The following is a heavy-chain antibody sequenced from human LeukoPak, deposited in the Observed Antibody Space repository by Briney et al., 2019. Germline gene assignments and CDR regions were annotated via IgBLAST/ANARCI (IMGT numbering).Heavy chain of an antibody. CDR1: GFTFSSYA. Sequence: KPGGSLRLSCAASGFTFSSYAMNWVRQAPGKGLEWVSAISGSGDSTYYADSVKGRFTISRDDSKNMLYLQMDSLRAEDTAVYYCAHLRWLHYSRDYWGQGTLVTVSS. J-gene: IGHJ4*02. V-gene: IGHV3-23*01. D-gene: IGHD5-24*01. CDR3: AHLRWLHYSRDY. CDR2: ISGSGDST.